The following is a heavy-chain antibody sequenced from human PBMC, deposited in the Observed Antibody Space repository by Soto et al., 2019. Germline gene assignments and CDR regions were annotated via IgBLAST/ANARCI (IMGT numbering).Heavy chain of an antibody. V-gene: IGHV1-8*01. CDR2: MNPNSGNT. Sequence: QVQLVQSGAEVKKPGASVKVSCKASGYTFTSYDINWVRQATGQGLEWMGWMNPNSGNTGYAQKFQGRVTMTRNTPNSTAYSEPGRPGSEETAGYYGARALRGANLGSWGPGTLVTV. J-gene: IGHJ4*02. D-gene: IGHD4-17*01. CDR1: GYTFTSYD. CDR3: ARALRGANLGS.